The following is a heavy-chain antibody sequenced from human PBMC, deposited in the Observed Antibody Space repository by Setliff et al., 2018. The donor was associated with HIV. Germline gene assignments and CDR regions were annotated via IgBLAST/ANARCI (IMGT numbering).Heavy chain of an antibody. CDR2: INAGNGNT. J-gene: IGHJ4*02. CDR3: ARDTVTYYFDY. V-gene: IGHV1-3*01. D-gene: IGHD4-17*01. Sequence: GASVKVSCKASGYTFTSYAMHWVRQAPGQRLEWMGWINAGNGNTKYSQKFQGRVAITRDTSASTAYMELSSLRSEDTAVYYCARDTVTYYFDYWGQGTLVTVSS. CDR1: GYTFTSYA.